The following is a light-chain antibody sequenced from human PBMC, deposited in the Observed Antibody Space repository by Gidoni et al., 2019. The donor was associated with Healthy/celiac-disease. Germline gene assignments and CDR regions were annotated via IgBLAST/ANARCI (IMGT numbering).Light chain of an antibody. CDR1: PSISSW. CDR2: KAS. CDR3: QQYNSYSYT. V-gene: IGKV1-5*03. Sequence: DIQMTQSPSTLSASVGDRVTITCRASPSISSWLAWYQQKPGKAPKLLIYKASSLESGVPSRFSGSGSGTEFTLTISSLQPDEFATYYCQQYNSYSYTFGQGTKLEIK. J-gene: IGKJ2*01.